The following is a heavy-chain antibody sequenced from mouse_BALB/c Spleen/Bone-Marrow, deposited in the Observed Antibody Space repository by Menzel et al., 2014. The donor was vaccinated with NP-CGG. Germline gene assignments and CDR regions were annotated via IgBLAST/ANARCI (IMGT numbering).Heavy chain of an antibody. V-gene: IGHV1-82*01. CDR2: IYPGDGDT. CDR1: GYAFSNSW. CDR3: ARSDGYRALDY. J-gene: IGHJ4*01. D-gene: IGHD2-3*01. Sequence: VQLQQSGPELVKPGASVRISCKASGYAFSNSWMNWVKQRPGQGLEWIGRIYPGDGDTYYNGKFKGKATLTADKSSSTAYMQLSSLTSVDSAVYFCARSDGYRALDYWGQGPSVTVSS.